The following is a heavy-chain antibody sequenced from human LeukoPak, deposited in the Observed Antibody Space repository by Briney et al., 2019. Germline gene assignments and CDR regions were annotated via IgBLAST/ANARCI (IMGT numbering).Heavy chain of an antibody. Sequence: PGRSLRLSCAASGFAFSSYAMHWVRQGPGKGLEWVALVSYDGGSKYYADSVKGRFTISRDNAKNSLYLQMNSLRAEDTAVYYCARYYCSGGSCYTLDYWGQGTLVTVSS. V-gene: IGHV3-30-3*01. J-gene: IGHJ4*02. CDR3: ARYYCSGGSCYTLDY. CDR1: GFAFSSYA. D-gene: IGHD2-15*01. CDR2: VSYDGGSK.